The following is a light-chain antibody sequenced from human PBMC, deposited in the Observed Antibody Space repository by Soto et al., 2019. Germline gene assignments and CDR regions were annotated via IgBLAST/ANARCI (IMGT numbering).Light chain of an antibody. J-gene: IGKJ5*01. V-gene: IGKV3-20*01. CDR3: QQYSSSPT. CDR1: QSISNNY. CDR2: AAS. Sequence: EIVLTQSPGTLSLSPGERATLSCRASQSISNNYLAWYQQKPGQAPRRLIYAASSRDTGIPDRFSGSGSGTDFTLTISRLEPGDSAVYYCQQYSSSPTFGEGTRLEIK.